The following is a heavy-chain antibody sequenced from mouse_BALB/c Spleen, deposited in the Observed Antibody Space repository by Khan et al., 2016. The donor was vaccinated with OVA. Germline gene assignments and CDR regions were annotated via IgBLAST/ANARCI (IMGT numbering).Heavy chain of an antibody. V-gene: IGHV3-8*02. J-gene: IGHJ2*01. D-gene: IGHD2-14*01. CDR3: ARWNYRYDGYFDY. CDR2: ISSSDST. Sequence: EVQLQESGPSLVKPSQTLSLTCSVTGDSITSGYWNWIRKFPGNKLEYMGYISSSDSTFYNPSLKSRISITRDTSKNQYYLQLNSVTTEDTATSYSARWNYRYDGYFDYWGQGTTLTVSS. CDR1: GDSITSGY.